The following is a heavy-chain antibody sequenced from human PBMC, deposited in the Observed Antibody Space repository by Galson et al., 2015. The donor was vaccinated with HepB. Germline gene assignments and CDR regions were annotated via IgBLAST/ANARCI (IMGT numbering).Heavy chain of an antibody. J-gene: IGHJ3*02. V-gene: IGHV3-23*01. CDR3: AKARFGVERHVNAFDI. D-gene: IGHD1-1*01. CDR2: ISGSGGST. Sequence: SLRLSCAASGFTFSSYAMSWVRQAPGKGLEWVSAISGSGGSTYYADSVKGRFTISRDNSKNTLYLQMNSLRAEDTAVYYCAKARFGVERHVNAFDIWGQGTMVTVSS. CDR1: GFTFSSYA.